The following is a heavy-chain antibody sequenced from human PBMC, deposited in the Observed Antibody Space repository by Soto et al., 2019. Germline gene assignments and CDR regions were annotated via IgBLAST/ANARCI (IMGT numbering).Heavy chain of an antibody. CDR2: IYHSGST. V-gene: IGHV4-38-2*01. J-gene: IGHJ4*02. D-gene: IGHD3-16*01. CDR3: TRRGSSGTTVDY. Sequence: SETLSLTCGVSDYSISSGYYWGWIRQPPGKGLEWIGNIYHSGSTHYNPALKSRVTISVDTSKNQFSLKLKSVTAADTAVYYCTRRGSSGTTVDYWGQGTLVTVSS. CDR1: DYSISSGYY.